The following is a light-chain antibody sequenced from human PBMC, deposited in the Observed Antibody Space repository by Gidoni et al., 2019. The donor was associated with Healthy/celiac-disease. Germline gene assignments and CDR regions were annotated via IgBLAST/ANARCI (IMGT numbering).Light chain of an antibody. CDR2: AAS. CDR3: QQRNSYPFT. V-gene: IGKV1-9*01. Sequence: DIQLTQSPSFLSASVGDRVTITCRASQGISSYLAWYQQKPGKAPKLLIYAASTLQSGVPSRFSGSGSGTEVTLTISSLQPEDFAPYYCQQRNSYPFTFGPGTKVDIK. J-gene: IGKJ3*01. CDR1: QGISSY.